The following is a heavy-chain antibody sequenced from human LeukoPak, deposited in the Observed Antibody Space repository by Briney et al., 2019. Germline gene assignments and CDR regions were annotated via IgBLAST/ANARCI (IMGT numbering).Heavy chain of an antibody. CDR2: IYYSGST. V-gene: IGHV4-30-4*01. CDR1: GGSISSYY. Sequence: SETLSLTCTVSGGSISSYYWSWIRQPPGKGLEWIGYIYYSGSTYYNPSLKSRVTIPVDTSKNQFSLKLSSVTAADTAVYYCARGGAIWFAGYWGQGTLVTVSS. CDR3: ARGGAIWFAGY. D-gene: IGHD3-10*01. J-gene: IGHJ4*02.